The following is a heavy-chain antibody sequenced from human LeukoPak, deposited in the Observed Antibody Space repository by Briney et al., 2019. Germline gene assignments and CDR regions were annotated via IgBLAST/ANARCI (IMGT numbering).Heavy chain of an antibody. D-gene: IGHD3-3*01. V-gene: IGHV1-8*01. Sequence: ASVKVSCKASGYTFTSYDISWVRQATGQGLEWMGWMNPNSGNTGYAQKFQGRVTMTRNTSISTAYMELSSLRSEDTAVYYCARNYVDYDFWSGYYNTWFDPWGQGTLVTVSS. CDR2: MNPNSGNT. CDR3: ARNYVDYDFWSGYYNTWFDP. CDR1: GYTFTSYD. J-gene: IGHJ5*02.